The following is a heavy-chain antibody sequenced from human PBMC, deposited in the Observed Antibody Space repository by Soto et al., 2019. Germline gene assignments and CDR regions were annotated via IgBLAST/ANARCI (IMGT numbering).Heavy chain of an antibody. D-gene: IGHD3-22*01. J-gene: IGHJ4*02. V-gene: IGHV1-3*01. CDR1: GYIFTRYA. CDR3: ARDRNYDSSGYYAY. CDR2: IDAGNGNT. Sequence: ASVKVSCKASGYIFTRYAMHWVRQAHGQRLEWMGWIDAGNGNTKYSPNLQGRVTITRDTSATTAYMELSSLRSEDTAVYYCARDRNYDSSGYYAYWSQGTQVTVSS.